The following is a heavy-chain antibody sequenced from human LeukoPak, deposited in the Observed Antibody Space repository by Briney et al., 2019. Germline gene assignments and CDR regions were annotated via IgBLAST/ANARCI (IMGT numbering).Heavy chain of an antibody. J-gene: IGHJ4*02. CDR1: GFSFSYYA. CDR2: VSGDGDGK. Sequence: GGSLRLSCAASGFSFSYYAMHWVRQAPGRGLEWVAVVSGDGDGKYYTDSVKGRFIISRDNSRNTLYLQMNSLRPDDTAVYYCARGRGSSWYYFDYWGQGTLVTVSS. V-gene: IGHV3-30*03. CDR3: ARGRGSSWYYFDY. D-gene: IGHD6-13*01.